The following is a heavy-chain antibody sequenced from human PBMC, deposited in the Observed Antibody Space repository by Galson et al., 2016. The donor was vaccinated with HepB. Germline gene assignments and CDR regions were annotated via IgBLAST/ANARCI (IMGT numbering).Heavy chain of an antibody. CDR3: AKDIQQWLVRGNDAFGI. D-gene: IGHD6-19*01. Sequence: SLRLSCAASGFTFSSYWMSWVRQAPGKGLEWVSAISVVDDDTYYADSVKGRFTISRDNSRTTLYLQMHSLRAEDTALYYCAKDIQQWLVRGNDAFGIRGQGTMVTVSS. CDR2: ISVVDDDT. V-gene: IGHV3-23*01. J-gene: IGHJ3*02. CDR1: GFTFSSYW.